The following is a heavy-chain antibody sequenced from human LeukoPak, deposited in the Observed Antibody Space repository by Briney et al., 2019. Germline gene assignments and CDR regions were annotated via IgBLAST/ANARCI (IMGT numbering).Heavy chain of an antibody. CDR3: ARDPSSGAFDI. V-gene: IGHV3-21*01. D-gene: IGHD6-6*01. J-gene: IGHJ3*02. Sequence: KPGGSLRLSCAASRFTFSNYTMNWVRQAPGKGLEWVSSISRSSSYKYYADSVKGRFTISRDNAKNSLYLQMNSLRAEDTAVYYCARDPSSGAFDIWGQGTMVTVSS. CDR2: ISRSSSYK. CDR1: RFTFSNYT.